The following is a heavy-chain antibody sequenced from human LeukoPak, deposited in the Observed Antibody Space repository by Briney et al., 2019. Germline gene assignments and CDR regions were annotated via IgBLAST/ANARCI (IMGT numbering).Heavy chain of an antibody. CDR3: AKFGERWYYFDY. Sequence: GGSLRLSCAASGFTFSSYSMNWVRQAPGKGLEWVSSISSSSSYIYYADSVKGRFTISRDNAKNSLYLQMNSLRAEDTAVYYCAKFGERWYYFDYWGQGTLVTVSS. CDR1: GFTFSSYS. V-gene: IGHV3-21*04. D-gene: IGHD3-10*01. J-gene: IGHJ4*02. CDR2: ISSSSSYI.